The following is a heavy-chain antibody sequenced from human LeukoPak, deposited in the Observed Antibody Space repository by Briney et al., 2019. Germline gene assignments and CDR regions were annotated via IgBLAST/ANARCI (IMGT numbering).Heavy chain of an antibody. D-gene: IGHD1-1*01. J-gene: IGHJ6*02. Sequence: ASEKVSCKASGYTFPNYHIHWVRQAPGQGLEWLGIINPNGGSASYAQRFQGRVTMTRDTSTTTVYMELTSLRSEDMAVYYCARDPSQLEPYYYGMDVWGQGTLVTVSS. CDR2: INPNGGSA. CDR1: GYTFPNYH. V-gene: IGHV1-46*01. CDR3: ARDPSQLEPYYYGMDV.